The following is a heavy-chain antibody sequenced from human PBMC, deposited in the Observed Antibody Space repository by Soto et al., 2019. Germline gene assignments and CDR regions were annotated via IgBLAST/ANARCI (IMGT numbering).Heavy chain of an antibody. CDR2: IYHSGST. J-gene: IGHJ6*04. Sequence: QVQLQESGPGLVKPSETLSLTCAVSGYSISSGYFWGWIRQPPGKGLEWIGFIYHSGSTYYRPSLQSGVTISVDTSKNRFSLKLSSVTAADTAVYYCARDSGFNNYDHYGTDVWGKGTTVTVSS. CDR1: GYSISSGYF. CDR3: ARDSGFNNYDHYGTDV. V-gene: IGHV4-38-2*02. D-gene: IGHD5-12*01.